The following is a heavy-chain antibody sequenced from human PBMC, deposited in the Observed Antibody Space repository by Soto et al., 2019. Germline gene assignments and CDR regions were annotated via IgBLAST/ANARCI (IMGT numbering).Heavy chain of an antibody. CDR2: ISAYNGNT. CDR3: ARDRSRYSLGSSGWFDP. CDR1: GYTFTSYG. V-gene: IGHV1-18*01. D-gene: IGHD6-6*01. Sequence: QVQLVQSGAEVKKPGASVKVSCKASGYTFTSYGISWVRQAPGQGLEWMGWISAYNGNTNYAQKLQGRVTMTTDTSXSXXYMELRSLRSDDTAVYYCARDRSRYSLGSSGWFDPWGQGTLVTVSS. J-gene: IGHJ5*02.